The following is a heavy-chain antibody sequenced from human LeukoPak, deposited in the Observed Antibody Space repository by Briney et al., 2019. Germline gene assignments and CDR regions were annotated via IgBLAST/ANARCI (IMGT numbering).Heavy chain of an antibody. Sequence: AGGSLRLSRAAAGFAFSSYAMTWVRQAPGKGLEWVSSISINSGGTYYADSVKGRFTTSRDNSKNTLYLQMNSLRAEDTAVYYCAKDPVSYYYDFWSGYFDYWGQGTLVTVSS. CDR1: GFAFSSYA. D-gene: IGHD3-3*01. V-gene: IGHV3-23*01. CDR2: ISINSGGT. CDR3: AKDPVSYYYDFWSGYFDY. J-gene: IGHJ4*02.